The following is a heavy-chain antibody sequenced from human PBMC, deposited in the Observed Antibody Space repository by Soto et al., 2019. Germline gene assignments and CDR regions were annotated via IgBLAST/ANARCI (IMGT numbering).Heavy chain of an antibody. CDR2: MKPNSGNT. Sequence: QVQLVQSGAEVKKPGASVKVSCKTSGYTFTNYDINWVRQATGQGLEWMGWMKPNSGNTGYAQNFQGRVTMTGDTSISTAYMELSSLRLEDTAVYYCARMAYGADNTGNWFDPWGQGTLVTVSS. CDR3: ARMAYGADNTGNWFDP. CDR1: GYTFTNYD. J-gene: IGHJ5*02. V-gene: IGHV1-8*01. D-gene: IGHD2-8*01.